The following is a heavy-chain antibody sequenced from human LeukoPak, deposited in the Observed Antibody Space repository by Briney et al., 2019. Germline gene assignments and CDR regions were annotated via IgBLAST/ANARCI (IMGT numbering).Heavy chain of an antibody. CDR2: IFSDDTT. Sequence: QAGGSLRLSCAASRFTVSSNYMTWVRQAPGKGPEWMSTIFSDDTTYHADSVKGRFTISRDNSKNTLYLQMSSLRAEDTAVYYCARDPRVDHSGMDVWGQGTTVTVS. CDR3: ARDPRVDHSGMDV. V-gene: IGHV3-66*01. CDR1: RFTVSSNY. D-gene: IGHD2-15*01. J-gene: IGHJ6*02.